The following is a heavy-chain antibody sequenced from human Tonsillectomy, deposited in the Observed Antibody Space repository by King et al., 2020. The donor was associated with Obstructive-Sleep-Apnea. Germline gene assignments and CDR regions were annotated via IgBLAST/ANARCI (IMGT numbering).Heavy chain of an antibody. Sequence: VQLVESGGGLVQPGGSLRLSCASSGFTFSSYAMSWVRHAPGKGLEWVSAISGSGGSTYYADSVKGRFTISRDNSKNTLYLQMNSLRAEDTAVYYCARTWGSGSYLDWFDPWGQGTLVTVSS. CDR2: ISGSGGST. CDR1: GFTFSSYA. V-gene: IGHV3-23*04. D-gene: IGHD3-10*01. CDR3: ARTWGSGSYLDWFDP. J-gene: IGHJ5*02.